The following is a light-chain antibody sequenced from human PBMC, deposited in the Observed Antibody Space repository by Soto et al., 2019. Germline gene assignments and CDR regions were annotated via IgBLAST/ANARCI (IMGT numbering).Light chain of an antibody. CDR2: GTS. Sequence: EIVMRQSPATLSVSAGERATLSCRASQSVSSNLAWYQQKPGQAPRLLIYGTSTRATGIPARFSGSGSGTEFTLTISSLQSEDFAVYYCQQRSNWWTFGQGTKVDIK. CDR1: QSVSSN. V-gene: IGKV3-15*01. J-gene: IGKJ1*01. CDR3: QQRSNWWT.